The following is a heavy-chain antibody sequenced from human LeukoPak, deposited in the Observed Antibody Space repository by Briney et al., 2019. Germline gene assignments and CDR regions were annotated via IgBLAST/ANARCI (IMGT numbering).Heavy chain of an antibody. V-gene: IGHV3-30*03. D-gene: IGHD6-19*01. CDR1: GFAFSSYG. CDR3: ARGVRIAVAGYIDY. CDR2: ISYDGSNK. J-gene: IGHJ4*02. Sequence: PGRSLRLSCAASGFAFSSYGMHWVRQAPGKGLEGVAVISYDGSNKNYADSVKGRFTISRDNSKKALYLQMNSLRAEDRTVYYCARGVRIAVAGYIDYWGQGTLVTVSS.